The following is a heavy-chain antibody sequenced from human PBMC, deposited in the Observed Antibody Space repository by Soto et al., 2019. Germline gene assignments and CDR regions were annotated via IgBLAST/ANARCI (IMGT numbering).Heavy chain of an antibody. V-gene: IGHV3-23*01. Sequence: GGSLRLSCAASGFTFSSYAMSWVRQAPGKGLEWVSAISGSGGSTYYADSVKGRFTISRDNSKNTLYLQMNSLRAEDTAVYYCAKDFWGFTCLNIAVAGHHLGVFDYWGQGTLVTVSS. CDR3: AKDFWGFTCLNIAVAGHHLGVFDY. D-gene: IGHD6-19*01. CDR1: GFTFSSYA. CDR2: ISGSGGST. J-gene: IGHJ4*02.